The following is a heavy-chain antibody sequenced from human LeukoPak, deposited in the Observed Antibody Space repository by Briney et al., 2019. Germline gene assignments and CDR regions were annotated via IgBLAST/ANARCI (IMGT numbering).Heavy chain of an antibody. J-gene: IGHJ4*02. D-gene: IGHD3-22*01. Sequence: PGRSLRLSCAASGFTFSSYAMHWVRQAPGKGLEWVAVISYDGSNKYYADSVKGRFTISRDNSKNTLYLQMNSLRAEDTAVYYCARALGHHDSSGYYLNYWGQGTLVTVSS. CDR3: ARALGHHDSSGYYLNY. CDR1: GFTFSSYA. CDR2: ISYDGSNK. V-gene: IGHV3-30-3*01.